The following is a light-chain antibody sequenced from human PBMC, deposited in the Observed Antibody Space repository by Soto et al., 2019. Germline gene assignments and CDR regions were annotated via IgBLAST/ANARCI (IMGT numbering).Light chain of an antibody. CDR1: QSISNY. Sequence: DMEMTHPPSSLSASVGDIVTITCRASQSISNYLNWYQHKPGKVTKLLIYAASSLQNGVRTRFSVSGSGTHFTLTINSLQAEDFANYYCQQSYGTPLNFGGGNKIDIK. V-gene: IGKV1-39*01. CDR3: QQSYGTPLN. J-gene: IGKJ4*01. CDR2: AAS.